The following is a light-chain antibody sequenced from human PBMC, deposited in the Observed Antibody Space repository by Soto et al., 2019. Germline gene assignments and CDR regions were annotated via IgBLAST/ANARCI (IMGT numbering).Light chain of an antibody. J-gene: IGLJ1*01. Sequence: QSALTQPASVSGSPGQSITISCTGTSSDVGGYNYVSWYQQHPGKAPKLMIYDVSDRPSGVSNRFSASKSGNTASLTISGLQAEDESDYYCCSYTSSSTPCVFGTGTKANVL. CDR3: CSYTSSSTPCV. CDR2: DVS. CDR1: SSDVGGYNY. V-gene: IGLV2-14*03.